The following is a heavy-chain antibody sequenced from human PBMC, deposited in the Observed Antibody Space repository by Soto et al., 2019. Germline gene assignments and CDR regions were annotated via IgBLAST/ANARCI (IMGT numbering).Heavy chain of an antibody. CDR3: ARELLIAAAGTQWFDP. J-gene: IGHJ5*02. Sequence: ASVKVSCKASGYTFTSYGISWVRQAPGQGLEWMGWISAYNGNTNYAQKLQGRVTTTAHTSTSTAYMELRSLRSDDTAVYYCARELLIAAAGTQWFDPGGQGTLVTVSS. V-gene: IGHV1-18*01. CDR2: ISAYNGNT. D-gene: IGHD6-13*01. CDR1: GYTFTSYG.